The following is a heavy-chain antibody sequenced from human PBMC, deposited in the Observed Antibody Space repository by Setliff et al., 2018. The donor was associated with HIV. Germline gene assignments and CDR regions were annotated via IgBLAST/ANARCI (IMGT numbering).Heavy chain of an antibody. V-gene: IGHV1-8*02. CDR2: MSPNSGNT. D-gene: IGHD6-13*01. CDR3: ARDYSSYWYYLDS. J-gene: IGHJ4*02. Sequence: GASVKVSCKASGYTFNSYDINWVRQATGQGLEWMGCMSPNSGNTGYAQKFRGRVSMTRNTSIGTAYMELSSLTSEDTAVYYCARDYSSYWYYLDSWGQGSLVTVSS. CDR1: GYTFNSYD.